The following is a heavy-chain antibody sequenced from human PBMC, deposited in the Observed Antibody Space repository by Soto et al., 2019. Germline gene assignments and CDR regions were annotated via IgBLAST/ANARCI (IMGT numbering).Heavy chain of an antibody. Sequence: QVQLVQSGAEVKKPGASVKVSCKASGYTFTGYYMHWVRQAPGQGLEWMGWINPNSGGTNYAQKFQGWVTMTRDTPISTAYMEMSRLRSDGTGVYYCARAHCGGDCYSGVDYWGQGTLVTVSS. CDR2: INPNSGGT. J-gene: IGHJ4*02. CDR1: GYTFTGYY. V-gene: IGHV1-2*04. CDR3: ARAHCGGDCYSGVDY. D-gene: IGHD2-21*02.